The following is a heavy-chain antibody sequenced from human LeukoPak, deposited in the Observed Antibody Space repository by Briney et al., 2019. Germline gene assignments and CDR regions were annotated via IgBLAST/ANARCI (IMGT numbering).Heavy chain of an antibody. CDR1: GGSISSSSYY. Sequence: SETLSLTCTVSGGSISSSSYYWGWIRQPPGKGLEWIGSIYYSGSTYYNPSLKRRVTISVDTSKNQFSLKLSSVTAADTAVYYCARDRGAYDILTGYYDYWGQGTLVTVSS. CDR2: IYYSGST. D-gene: IGHD3-9*01. J-gene: IGHJ4*02. CDR3: ARDRGAYDILTGYYDY. V-gene: IGHV4-39*07.